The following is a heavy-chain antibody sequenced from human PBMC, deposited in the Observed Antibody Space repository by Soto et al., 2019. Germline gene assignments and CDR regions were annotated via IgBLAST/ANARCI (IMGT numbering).Heavy chain of an antibody. Sequence: QVQLVQSGPEMKKPGASVKLSCKASGYTFTTYSMHWVRQAPGQRLEWMGWIHAGNGNTEHSQKLQGRVTITRDTSASTAYLELGSLRSEDTAVYYCARAACSSTSCYNYYAYGMDVWGQGTAVTVS. V-gene: IGHV1-3*01. CDR2: IHAGNGNT. CDR3: ARAACSSTSCYNYYAYGMDV. J-gene: IGHJ6*02. CDR1: GYTFTTYS. D-gene: IGHD2-2*01.